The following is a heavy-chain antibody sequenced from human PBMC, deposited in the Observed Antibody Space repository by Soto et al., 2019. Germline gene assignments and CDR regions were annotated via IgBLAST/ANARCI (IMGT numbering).Heavy chain of an antibody. J-gene: IGHJ4*02. CDR2: IYSGGST. CDR1: GFTVSSNY. V-gene: IGHV3-66*01. Sequence: EVQLVESGGGLVQPGGSLRLSCAASGFTVSSNYMSWVRQAPGKGLEWVSVIYSGGSTYYADSVKGRFTISRDNSKNTLYLQMNSLRAEDTAVYYCARARRYAQGGYFDYWGQGTLVTVSS. CDR3: ARARRYAQGGYFDY. D-gene: IGHD2-2*01.